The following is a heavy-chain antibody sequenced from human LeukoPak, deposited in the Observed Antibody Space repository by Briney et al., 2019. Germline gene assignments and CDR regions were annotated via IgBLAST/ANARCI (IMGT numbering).Heavy chain of an antibody. CDR1: GGSLSGLY. CDR3: AGIGGVAGRDY. V-gene: IGHV4-34*01. CDR2: INHSGST. D-gene: IGHD6-19*01. Sequence: PSETLSLTCAVYGGSLSGLYWSWIRQPPGKGLEWIGEINHSGSTNYNPSLKSRVTISADTSKKQLSLKMSSVTAADTAVYYCAGIGGVAGRDYWGQGTLVTVSS. J-gene: IGHJ4*02.